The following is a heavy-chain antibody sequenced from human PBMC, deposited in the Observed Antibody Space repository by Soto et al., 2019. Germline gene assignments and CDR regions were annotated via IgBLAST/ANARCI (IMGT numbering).Heavy chain of an antibody. CDR1: GFTLSSYG. Sequence: GGSLRLSCAASGFTLSSYGMHWVRQAPGKGLEWVAVISYDGSEKDHADSVKGRFTISRDNSKNTLYLQMNSLRAEDTAVYYCAKVGTRIVGAAQFDYWGQGTLVTVSS. D-gene: IGHD1-26*01. CDR2: ISYDGSEK. CDR3: AKVGTRIVGAAQFDY. V-gene: IGHV3-30*18. J-gene: IGHJ4*02.